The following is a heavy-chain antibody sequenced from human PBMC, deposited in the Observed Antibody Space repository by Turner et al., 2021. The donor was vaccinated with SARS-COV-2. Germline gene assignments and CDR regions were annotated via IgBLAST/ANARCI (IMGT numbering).Heavy chain of an antibody. J-gene: IGHJ4*02. CDR2: IFSSGST. CDR1: GGSITSSTYS. Sequence: QLQLQESGPGLVKPSETLSLTCTVSGGSITSSTYSWGWIRQPPGKGLDWIGSIFSSGSTYYNPSLKSRVTISVDTSKNQFSLKLTSVTAADTAVYYCARSYHTYYFDYWGQGTLGTVSS. V-gene: IGHV4-39*01. CDR3: ARSYHTYYFDY. D-gene: IGHD2-2*01.